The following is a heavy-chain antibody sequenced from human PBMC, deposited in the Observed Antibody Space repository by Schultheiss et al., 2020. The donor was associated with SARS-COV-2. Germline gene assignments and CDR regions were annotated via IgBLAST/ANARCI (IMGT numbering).Heavy chain of an antibody. J-gene: IGHJ6*02. V-gene: IGHV1-69*13. CDR1: GGTFRNYA. CDR2: IIPIFGTA. Sequence: SVKVSCKASGGTFRNYAISWVRLAPGQGLEWMGGIIPIFGTANYAQKFQGRVTITADESTSTAYMELSSLRSEDTAVYYCARGQLWASVWGQGTTVTVSS. D-gene: IGHD5-18*01. CDR3: ARGQLWASV.